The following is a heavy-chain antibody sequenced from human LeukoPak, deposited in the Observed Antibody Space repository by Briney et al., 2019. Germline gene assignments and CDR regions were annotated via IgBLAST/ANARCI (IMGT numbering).Heavy chain of an antibody. CDR3: ARGLQQLVYYYYGMDV. Sequence: GSSVKVSCKASGGTFISYTISWVRQAPGQGLEWMGGIIPILGIANYAQKFQGRVTITADKSTSTAYMELSSLRSEDTAVYYCARGLQQLVYYYYGMDVWGQGTTVTVSS. D-gene: IGHD6-13*01. J-gene: IGHJ6*02. CDR1: GGTFISYT. V-gene: IGHV1-69*02. CDR2: IIPILGIA.